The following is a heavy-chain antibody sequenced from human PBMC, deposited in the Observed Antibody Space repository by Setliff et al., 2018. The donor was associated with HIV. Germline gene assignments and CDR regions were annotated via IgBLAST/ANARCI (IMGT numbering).Heavy chain of an antibody. D-gene: IGHD4-17*01. Sequence: SETLSLTCTVTGYSISSGYFWAWIRRPPGKGLEWIGYIYHAGNTYYNPSLKSRVTISVDTSKNQISLRLNSLTAADTAVYYCARGTTLNVVPDAFDIWGQGTMVTVS. CDR3: ARGTTLNVVPDAFDI. CDR1: GYSISSGYF. CDR2: IYHAGNT. V-gene: IGHV4-38-2*02. J-gene: IGHJ3*02.